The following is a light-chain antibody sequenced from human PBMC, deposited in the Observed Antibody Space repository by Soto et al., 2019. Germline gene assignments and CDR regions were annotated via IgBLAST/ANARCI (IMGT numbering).Light chain of an antibody. Sequence: QSVLTQPASVSGSPGQSVTISCTGTSADVGGYDYVSWYQQHPGKAPKLIIYDVTKRPSGVPNRFSGSKSGNTASLTISGLQAEYEADYYCCSYAGTYAYVFGGGTKLTVL. J-gene: IGLJ2*01. CDR3: CSYAGTYAYV. CDR2: DVT. V-gene: IGLV2-11*01. CDR1: SADVGGYDY.